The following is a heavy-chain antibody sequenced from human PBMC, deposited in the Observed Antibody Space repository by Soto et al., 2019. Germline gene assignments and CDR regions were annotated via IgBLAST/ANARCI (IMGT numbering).Heavy chain of an antibody. CDR1: GFTLSRYG. V-gene: IGHV3-30*05. CDR2: ISFEGNTQ. J-gene: IGHJ6*02. Sequence: QVRLVESGGGVVQPGRSLRLSCAASGFTLSRYGMHWVRQAPGKGLEWVAVISFEGNTQYYADSVKGRFTISRDNSKDTLSLQIHSLRPEDTAVYYCARGAEHQLLSRDYFYGMDVWGQGTTVSVSS. D-gene: IGHD1-1*01. CDR3: ARGAEHQLLSRDYFYGMDV.